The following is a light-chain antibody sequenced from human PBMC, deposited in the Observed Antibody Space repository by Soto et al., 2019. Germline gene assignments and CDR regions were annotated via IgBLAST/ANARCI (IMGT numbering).Light chain of an antibody. J-gene: IGLJ1*01. Sequence: QSALTQPASVSGSPGQSITISCTGTSSDVGGYNYVSWYQQHPGKAPKFIIYEVSNRPSGVSNRFSGSKSSNTASLTISGLQAEDEADYYCSSYTSRVSYVFGTGTKVTVL. CDR1: SSDVGGYNY. CDR3: SSYTSRVSYV. CDR2: EVS. V-gene: IGLV2-14*01.